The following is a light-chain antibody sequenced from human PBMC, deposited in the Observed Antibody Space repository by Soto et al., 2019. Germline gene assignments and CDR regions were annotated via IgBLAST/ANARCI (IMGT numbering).Light chain of an antibody. CDR1: QNINSW. Sequence: DIQLTQSPSTLSASVGDRVTITCRASQNINSWLAWYQQRPGKAPKLLISRPSSLESGVPSRFSGSGSGTEFTLSISSLQPDDFATYYCQHYNSYSTTFGQGTK. CDR2: RPS. CDR3: QHYNSYSTT. V-gene: IGKV1-5*03. J-gene: IGKJ1*01.